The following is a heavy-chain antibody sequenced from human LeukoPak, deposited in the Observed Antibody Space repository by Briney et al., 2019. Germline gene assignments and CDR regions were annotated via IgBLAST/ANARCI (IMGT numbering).Heavy chain of an antibody. V-gene: IGHV4-34*01. D-gene: IGHD3-10*01. CDR3: ARTVRGVYYYYGMDV. Sequence: SETLSLTCAVYGGSFSGYYWSWIRQPPGKGLEWIGEINHSGSTNYNPSLKSRVTISVDTSKNQFSLKLSSVTAADTAVYYCARTVRGVYYYYGMDVWGRGTTVTVSS. CDR1: GGSFSGYY. J-gene: IGHJ6*02. CDR2: INHSGST.